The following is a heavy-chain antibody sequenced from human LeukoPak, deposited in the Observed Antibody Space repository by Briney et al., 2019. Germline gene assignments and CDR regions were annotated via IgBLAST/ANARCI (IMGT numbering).Heavy chain of an antibody. D-gene: IGHD3-3*01. CDR3: ARPLENYYDFWSGYFPFDY. V-gene: IGHV3-7*01. J-gene: IGHJ4*02. Sequence: PGGSLRLSCAASGFTFSSYWMSWVRQAPGKGLEWVANIKQDGGEKYYVDSVKGRFTISRDNAKNLLYLQMDSLRAEDTAVYYCARPLENYYDFWSGYFPFDYWGQGTLVTVSS. CDR2: IKQDGGEK. CDR1: GFTFSSYW.